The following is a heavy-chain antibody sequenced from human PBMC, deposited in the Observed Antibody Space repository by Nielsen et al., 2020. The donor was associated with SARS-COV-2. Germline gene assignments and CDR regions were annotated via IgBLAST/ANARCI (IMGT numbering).Heavy chain of an antibody. V-gene: IGHV3-49*04. CDR2: IRSRRYGGTT. D-gene: IGHD1-26*01. J-gene: IGHJ4*02. Sequence: GESLKISCTTSGFTFGDYAMSWARQAPGKGLEWVGFIRSRRYGGTTEYAASVKSRFTISRDDSKSIAYLQMNSLKTEDTAVYYCTRGPRRVVGATIDYWGQGTLVTVSS. CDR3: TRGPRRVVGATIDY. CDR1: GFTFGDYA.